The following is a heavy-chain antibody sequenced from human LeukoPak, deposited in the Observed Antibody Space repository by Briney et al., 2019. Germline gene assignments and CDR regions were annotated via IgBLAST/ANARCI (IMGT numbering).Heavy chain of an antibody. CDR1: GFIFSSCG. V-gene: IGHV3-23*01. J-gene: IGHJ4*02. CDR2: ISGSGSGGST. Sequence: PGGSLRLSCAASGFIFSSCGMTWVRQAPGKGLEWVSAISGSGSGGSTYYADPVKGRFTISRDNSKNTLYLQMNSLRVEDTAVYYCAKATSVTTLFDYWGQGTLVTVSS. D-gene: IGHD4-17*01. CDR3: AKATSVTTLFDY.